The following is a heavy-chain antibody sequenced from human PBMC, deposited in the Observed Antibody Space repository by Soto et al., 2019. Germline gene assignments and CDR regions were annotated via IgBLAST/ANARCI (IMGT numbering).Heavy chain of an antibody. CDR2: IYPGDSDT. CDR3: ARSTDIVLVPAAPHYGMDV. CDR1: GYSFTSYW. D-gene: IGHD2-2*01. Sequence: GESLKISCKGSGYSFTSYWIGWVRQMPGKGLEWMGIIYPGDSDTRYSPSFQGQVTISADKSISTAYLQWSSLKASDTAMYYCARSTDIVLVPAAPHYGMDVWGQGTTVTSP. J-gene: IGHJ6*02. V-gene: IGHV5-51*01.